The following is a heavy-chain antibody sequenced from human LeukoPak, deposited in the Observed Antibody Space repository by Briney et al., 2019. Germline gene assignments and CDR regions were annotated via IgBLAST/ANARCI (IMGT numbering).Heavy chain of an antibody. CDR3: ARVLAVAGYYYYGMDV. CDR1: GVSISSGDCY. D-gene: IGHD6-19*01. CDR2: TYYSGST. J-gene: IGHJ6*02. Sequence: SQALSLTCTVSGVSISSGDCYWSWIRQPPGKGLEWIGYTYYSGSTYYNPSLKSRVTISVDTSKNQFSLKLSSVTAADTAVYYCARVLAVAGYYYYGMDVWGQGTTVTVSS. V-gene: IGHV4-30-4*01.